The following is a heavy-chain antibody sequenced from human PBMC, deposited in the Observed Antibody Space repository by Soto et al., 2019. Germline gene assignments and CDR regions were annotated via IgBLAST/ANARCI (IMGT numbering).Heavy chain of an antibody. J-gene: IGHJ4*02. CDR1: GYTFTSYA. Sequence: QVHLVQSGAEVKKPGASVKVSCKASGYTFTSYAISWVRQAPGQGLEWMGWISAYNGNTNYAQNLQGRVTMTTDASTITAYMELRSLRYDDTAVYYCARDFTGWPPDGVDYWGQGTQVTVSS. CDR3: ARDFTGWPPDGVDY. CDR2: ISAYNGNT. V-gene: IGHV1-18*01. D-gene: IGHD3-16*01.